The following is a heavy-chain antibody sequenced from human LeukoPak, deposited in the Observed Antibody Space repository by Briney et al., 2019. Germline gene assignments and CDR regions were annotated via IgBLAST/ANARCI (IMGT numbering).Heavy chain of an antibody. V-gene: IGHV4-59*01. CDR2: IYYSGST. D-gene: IGHD3-22*01. J-gene: IGHJ4*02. CDR1: GGSISSYY. Sequence: SETLPLTCTVSGGSISSYYWSWIRQPPGKGLEWIGYIYYSGSTNYNPSLKSRVTISVDTSKNQFSLKLSSVTAADTAVYYCARGTMIVFDYWGQGTLVTVSS. CDR3: ARGTMIVFDY.